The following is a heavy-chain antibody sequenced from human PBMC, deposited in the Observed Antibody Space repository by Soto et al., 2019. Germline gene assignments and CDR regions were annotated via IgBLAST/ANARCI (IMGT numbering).Heavy chain of an antibody. CDR1: GASMSSYH. J-gene: IGHJ5*02. D-gene: IGHD6-13*01. V-gene: IGHV4-4*07. CDR3: ARDQGVAAAGITWFDP. CDR2: IHSSGST. Sequence: SETLSLTCTVSGASMSSYHWSWMRQPAGKGLEWIGHIHSSGSTNYNPSLKSRVTMSVDTSKNQFSLRLMSLTAADTAVYYCARDQGVAAAGITWFDPWGQGSLVTVSS.